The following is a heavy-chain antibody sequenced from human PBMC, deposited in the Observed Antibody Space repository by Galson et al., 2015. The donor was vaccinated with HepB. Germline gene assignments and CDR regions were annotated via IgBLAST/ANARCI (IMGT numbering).Heavy chain of an antibody. J-gene: IGHJ3*02. D-gene: IGHD4-23*01. V-gene: IGHV3-53*04. Sequence: SLRLSCAASGSTVSSNYMSWVRQAPGKGLEWVSVICSGGSTYYADSVKGRFTTSRHNSKNTLYLQMNSLRAEDTAVYYCARAGRWLGAFDIWGQGTMVTVSS. CDR1: GSTVSSNY. CDR2: ICSGGST. CDR3: ARAGRWLGAFDI.